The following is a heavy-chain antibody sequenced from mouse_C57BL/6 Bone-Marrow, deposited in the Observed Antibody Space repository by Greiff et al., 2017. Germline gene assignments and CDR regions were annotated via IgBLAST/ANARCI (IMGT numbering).Heavy chain of an antibody. CDR1: GFTFSDYG. V-gene: IGHV5-17*01. CDR2: IGSGSSTI. J-gene: IGHJ2*01. CDR3: ARLRRHYFDY. Sequence: EVMLVESGGGLVKPGGSLKLSCAASGFTFSDYGMHWVRQAPEQGLEWVAYIGSGSSTIYYADTVKGRFTISRDNAKNYLFLQMTSLRSEDADMYYSARLRRHYFDYWGQGTTLTVSS. D-gene: IGHD1-2*01.